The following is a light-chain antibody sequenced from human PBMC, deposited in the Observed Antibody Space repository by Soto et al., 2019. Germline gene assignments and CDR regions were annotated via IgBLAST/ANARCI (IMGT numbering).Light chain of an antibody. V-gene: IGKV1-27*01. CDR2: AAS. J-gene: IGKJ1*01. CDR1: QDITNQ. Sequence: DIQMTQSPSSLSASVGDRVTITCRASQDITNQLVWYQQEPGKVPKLLIYAASTLQSGVPSRFSGSGSGTDFTLTIGSLQPEDVATYYCQRYDSAPQMFGQGTKVEI. CDR3: QRYDSAPQM.